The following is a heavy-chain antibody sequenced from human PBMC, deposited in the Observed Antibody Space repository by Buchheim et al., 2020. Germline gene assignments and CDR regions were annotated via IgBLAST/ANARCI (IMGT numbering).Heavy chain of an antibody. CDR1: GYSFTSYW. V-gene: IGHV5-51*01. D-gene: IGHD5-24*01. Sequence: EVQLVQSGAEVKKPGESLKISCKGSGYSFTSYWIGWVRQMPGKGLEWMGIIYPGDSDTRYSPSFQGQVTISADKSISPAYLQWSSLKASDTAMYYCARIRVEMATIFGGYYYYGMDVWGQGTT. J-gene: IGHJ6*02. CDR3: ARIRVEMATIFGGYYYYGMDV. CDR2: IYPGDSDT.